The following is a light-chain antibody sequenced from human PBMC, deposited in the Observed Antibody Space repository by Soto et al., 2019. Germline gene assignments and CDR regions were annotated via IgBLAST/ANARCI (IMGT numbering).Light chain of an antibody. V-gene: IGLV1-47*01. CDR2: RNN. J-gene: IGLJ3*02. Sequence: QAVVTQPPSASGTPGQRVTISCSGSSSNTGSNYVYWYQQLPGTAPKLLIYRNNQRPSGVPDRFSGSKSGTSASLAISGLRSEDEADYYCAAWDDSLSGPWVFGGGTKLTVL. CDR3: AAWDDSLSGPWV. CDR1: SSNTGSNY.